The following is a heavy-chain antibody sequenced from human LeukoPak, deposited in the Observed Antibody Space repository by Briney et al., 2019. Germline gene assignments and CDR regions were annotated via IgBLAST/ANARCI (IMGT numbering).Heavy chain of an antibody. Sequence: GGSLRLSCAASGFTFSSYSMNWVRQAPGKGLEWVSSISSSSSYIYYADSVKGRFTISRDNAKNSLYLQMNSLRAEDTAVYYCARDSGNSEVYWYFDLWGRGTLVTVFS. D-gene: IGHD4-23*01. V-gene: IGHV3-21*01. CDR3: ARDSGNSEVYWYFDL. CDR2: ISSSSSYI. CDR1: GFTFSSYS. J-gene: IGHJ2*01.